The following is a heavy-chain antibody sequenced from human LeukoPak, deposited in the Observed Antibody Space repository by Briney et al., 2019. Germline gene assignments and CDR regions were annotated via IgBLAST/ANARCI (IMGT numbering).Heavy chain of an antibody. CDR2: ISGSGGST. CDR3: AKDSNIVVVVAVGD. J-gene: IGHJ4*02. CDR1: GFTFSSYA. V-gene: IGHV3-23*01. Sequence: GGSLRLSCAASGFTFSSYAMSWVRQAPGKGLEWVSGISGSGGSTYYADSVKGRFTISRDNSKNTLYLQMNSLRAEDTAVYYCAKDSNIVVVVAVGDWGQGTLVTVSS. D-gene: IGHD2-15*01.